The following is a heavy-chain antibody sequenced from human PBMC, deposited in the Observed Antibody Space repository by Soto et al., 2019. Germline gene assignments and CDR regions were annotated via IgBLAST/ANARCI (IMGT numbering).Heavy chain of an antibody. D-gene: IGHD2-21*02. Sequence: QGQLVESGGGVVQPGRSLRLSCAASGFTFSSYGMHWVRQAPGKGLEWVAVISYDGSKKYYADSVKGRLTISRDNSKNTLYLQLNSLRAEDTAASYCATGPGGDQLAYWGQGTLVTVSS. J-gene: IGHJ4*02. CDR2: ISYDGSKK. CDR3: ATGPGGDQLAY. CDR1: GFTFSSYG. V-gene: IGHV3-30*03.